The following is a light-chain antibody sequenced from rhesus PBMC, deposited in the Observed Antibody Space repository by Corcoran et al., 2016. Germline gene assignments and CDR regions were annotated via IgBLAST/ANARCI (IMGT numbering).Light chain of an antibody. CDR3: QKYSSLPFT. V-gene: IGKV3-53*02. Sequence: GILTQSPATLSLSPGERATLSCRASQSVSSYLAWYQQKPGQPPKLLIYGASRRATGTPDRFSGSGSGTEFTLTISSLEPEDFAVYYCQKYSSLPFTFGPGTKLQIK. CDR1: QSVSSY. CDR2: GAS. J-gene: IGKJ3*01.